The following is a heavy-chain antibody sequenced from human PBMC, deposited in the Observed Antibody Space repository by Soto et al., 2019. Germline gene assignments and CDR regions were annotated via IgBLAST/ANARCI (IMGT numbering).Heavy chain of an antibody. Sequence: EVQLLESGGGLVQPGGSLRLSCAASGFTFNNYAMTWVRQAPGKGLEWVSAISGGGDTTSYADSVKGRCTVSRDGSKNTLSLQMSSLRAEDTALYYCAKGRGGSGSLTPRVDFWGQGTLVTVSS. V-gene: IGHV3-23*01. J-gene: IGHJ4*02. CDR2: ISGGGDTT. D-gene: IGHD3-10*01. CDR3: AKGRGGSGSLTPRVDF. CDR1: GFTFNNYA.